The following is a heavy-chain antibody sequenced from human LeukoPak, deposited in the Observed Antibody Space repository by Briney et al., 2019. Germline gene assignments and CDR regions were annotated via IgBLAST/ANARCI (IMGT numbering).Heavy chain of an antibody. V-gene: IGHV3-64D*09. CDR3: MSNVIIGASATRDS. D-gene: IGHD6-13*01. CDR2: ISTGGGAT. Sequence: GGSLRLSCSASGFTISNSPMHWVRQAPGKGLEDVAVISTGGGATYADSVKGRFTISRDNSKNTVYLQMNSLRPEDTAVYFCMSNVIIGASATRDSWGQGTLVTVSS. J-gene: IGHJ4*02. CDR1: GFTISNSP.